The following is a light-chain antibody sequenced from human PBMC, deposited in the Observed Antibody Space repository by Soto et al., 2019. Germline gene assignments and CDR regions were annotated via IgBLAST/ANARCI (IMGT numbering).Light chain of an antibody. Sequence: QSVLTQSPSASGTPGQRVTISCSGSRSNIGTYTVNWYQQLPGTAPTLLIFRNHQRPSGVPDRFSGSKSGTSASLAIRGPQSEDEADYYCAAWDDSLRAVVFGGGTKLTVL. CDR3: AAWDDSLRAVV. J-gene: IGLJ2*01. CDR1: RSNIGTYT. CDR2: RNH. V-gene: IGLV1-44*01.